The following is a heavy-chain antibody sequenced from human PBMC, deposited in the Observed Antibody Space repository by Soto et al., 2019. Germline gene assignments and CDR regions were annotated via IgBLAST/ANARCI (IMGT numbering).Heavy chain of an antibody. CDR2: ISYTGRT. Sequence: SETLSLTCTVSGGSISSYYWTWLRQPPGKGLEWIGYISYTGRTKYNPSLQSRVTISVDTSKNDFSLNLSSVTAADTAVYFCAREWGLLPYYVMNVWGHGTAVTVSS. CDR3: AREWGLLPYYVMNV. CDR1: GGSISSYY. V-gene: IGHV4-59*01. J-gene: IGHJ6*02. D-gene: IGHD7-27*01.